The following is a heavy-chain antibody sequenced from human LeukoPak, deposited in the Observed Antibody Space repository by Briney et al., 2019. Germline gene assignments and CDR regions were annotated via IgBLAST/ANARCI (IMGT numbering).Heavy chain of an antibody. D-gene: IGHD3-10*01. CDR3: AKDPQKKGSGSSIDY. CDR2: ISGSGGST. CDR1: GFTFSDYY. J-gene: IGHJ4*02. V-gene: IGHV3-23*01. Sequence: GGSLRLSCAASGFTFSDYYMSWIRQAPGKGLEWVSAISGSGGSTYYADSVEGRFTISRDNSKNTLYLQMNSLRAEDTAVYYCAKDPQKKGSGSSIDYWGQGTLVTVSS.